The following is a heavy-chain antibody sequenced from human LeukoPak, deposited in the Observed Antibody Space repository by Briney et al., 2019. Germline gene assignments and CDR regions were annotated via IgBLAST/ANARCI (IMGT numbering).Heavy chain of an antibody. CDR2: IYPADSDT. J-gene: IGHJ4*02. V-gene: IGHV5-51*01. Sequence: GESLKISCKGSGYSFTRYWIGWVRQMLGKGLEWMGIIYPADSDTRYSPSFQGQVTISADESISTAYLQWSSLKASDTAMYYCARPRRGMLRGDYFDSWGQGTLVTVSS. CDR1: GYSFTRYW. D-gene: IGHD3-10*01. CDR3: ARPRRGMLRGDYFDS.